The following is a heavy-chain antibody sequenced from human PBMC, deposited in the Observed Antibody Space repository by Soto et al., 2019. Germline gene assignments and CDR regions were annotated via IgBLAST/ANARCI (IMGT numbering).Heavy chain of an antibody. J-gene: IGHJ6*03. V-gene: IGHV3-7*04. CDR1: GFTFSSYW. CDR2: IKQDGSEK. Sequence: GGSLRLSCAASGFTFSSYWMSWVRQAPGKGLEWVANIKQDGSEKYYVDSVKGRFTISRDNAKNSLYLQMNSLRAEDTAVYYCARVTYYYYYYMDVWGKGTTVTVSS. CDR3: ARVTYYYYYYMDV.